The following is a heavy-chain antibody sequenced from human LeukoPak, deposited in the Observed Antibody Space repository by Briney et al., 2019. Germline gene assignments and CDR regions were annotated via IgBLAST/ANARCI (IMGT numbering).Heavy chain of an antibody. CDR2: INPSGGST. V-gene: IGHV1-46*01. CDR3: AHSPALLGYFDY. CDR1: GYTFTSYY. D-gene: IGHD2-8*02. J-gene: IGHJ4*02. Sequence: GASVKVPCKASGYTFTSYYMHWVRQAPGQGLEWMGIINPSGGSTSYAQKFQGRVTMTRDTSTSTVYMELSSLRSEDTAVYYCAHSPALLGYFDYWGQGTLVTVSS.